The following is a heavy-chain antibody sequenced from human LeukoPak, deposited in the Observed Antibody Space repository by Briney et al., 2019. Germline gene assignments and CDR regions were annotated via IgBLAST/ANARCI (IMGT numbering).Heavy chain of an antibody. CDR3: ARGSGYSYGNSPFDY. Sequence: SVKVSCKASGGTFSSYAISWVRQAPGQGLEWMGRIIPILGIANYAQKFQGRVTITADKSTSTAYMELSSLRSEDTAVYYCARGSGYSYGNSPFDYWGQGTLVTVSS. J-gene: IGHJ4*02. CDR2: IIPILGIA. D-gene: IGHD5-18*01. V-gene: IGHV1-69*04. CDR1: GGTFSSYA.